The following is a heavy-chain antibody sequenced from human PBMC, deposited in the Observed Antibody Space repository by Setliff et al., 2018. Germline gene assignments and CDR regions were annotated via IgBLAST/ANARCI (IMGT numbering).Heavy chain of an antibody. CDR2: INQDGGEQ. D-gene: IGHD3-3*01. V-gene: IGHV3-7*01. CDR3: ARDVYDFRTGLADP. CDR1: GFTFSSLW. J-gene: IGHJ5*02. Sequence: GGSLRLSCAASGFTFSSLWMSWVRQAPGKGLEWVANINQDGGEQFYVDSVKGRFTISRDNAKNSLYLQMNSLRAEDTAVYYCARDVYDFRTGLADPWGQGTLVTVSS.